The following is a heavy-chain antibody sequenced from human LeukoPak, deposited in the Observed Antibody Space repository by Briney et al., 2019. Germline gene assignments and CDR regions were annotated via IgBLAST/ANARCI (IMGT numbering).Heavy chain of an antibody. CDR3: ARQQYSSGWYSSGFYYYYGMDV. Sequence: ASVKVSCKASGYTFTSYGISWVRQAPGQGLEWMGWISAYNGNTNYAQKLQGRVTMTTDTSTSTAYMELRSLRSDDTAVYYCARQQYSSGWYSSGFYYYYGMDVWGQGTTVTVSS. CDR2: ISAYNGNT. V-gene: IGHV1-18*01. CDR1: GYTFTSYG. D-gene: IGHD6-19*01. J-gene: IGHJ6*02.